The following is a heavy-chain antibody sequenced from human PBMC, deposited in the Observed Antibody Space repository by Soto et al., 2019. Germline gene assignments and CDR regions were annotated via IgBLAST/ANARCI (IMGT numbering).Heavy chain of an antibody. D-gene: IGHD2-2*01. J-gene: IGHJ6*02. CDR2: INPSGGST. Sequence: GPSVEVSCKASGYTFTSYYMHWVRQSPGQGLEWMGIINPSGGSTSYAQKFQGRVTMTRDTSTSTVYMELSSLRSEDTAVYYCARGPSDIVVVPPFNNYGMEVWGQGTTVTVSS. V-gene: IGHV1-46*01. CDR1: GYTFTSYY. CDR3: ARGPSDIVVVPPFNNYGMEV.